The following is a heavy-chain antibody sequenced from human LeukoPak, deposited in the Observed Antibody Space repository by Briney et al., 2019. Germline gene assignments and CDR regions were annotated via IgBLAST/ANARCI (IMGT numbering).Heavy chain of an antibody. D-gene: IGHD3-10*01. CDR3: VRFLNGVFDY. V-gene: IGHV4-61*02. CDR2: MYSSGNT. J-gene: IGHJ4*02. CDR1: GGSISRGSYY. Sequence: PSETLSLTCTVSGGSISRGSYYWSWIRQPAGKGLEWIGRMYSSGNTNYNPSLKSRVTISVDTSKNQFSLKLSSVTAADTAVYYCVRFLNGVFDYWGQGTLVTVSS.